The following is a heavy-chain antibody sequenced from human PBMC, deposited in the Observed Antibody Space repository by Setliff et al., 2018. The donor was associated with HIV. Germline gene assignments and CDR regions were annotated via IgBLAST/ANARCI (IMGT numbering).Heavy chain of an antibody. CDR2: IYYSGST. CDR3: ARHSGRLLGRYAFDI. V-gene: IGHV4-39*01. Sequence: SETLSLTCIVSGGSISSTSHYWGWVRQPPGKGPEWIGTIYYSGSTYYNSSLKSRVTMSVDTSKNLFSLRLSSVTAADTAVYYCARHSGRLLGRYAFDIWGQGTMVTVSS. CDR1: GGSISSTSHY. J-gene: IGHJ3*02. D-gene: IGHD1-26*01.